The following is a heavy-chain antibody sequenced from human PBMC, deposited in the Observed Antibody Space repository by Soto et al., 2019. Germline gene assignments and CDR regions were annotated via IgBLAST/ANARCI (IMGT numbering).Heavy chain of an antibody. Sequence: SETLSLTCAVYGGSFSGYYWSWIRQPPGKGLEWIGEINHSGSTNYNPSLKSRVTISVDTSKNQFSLKLSSVTAADTAVYYCARHQHYDFWSGLYYCGMDVWGQGTTVTVSS. D-gene: IGHD3-3*01. CDR3: ARHQHYDFWSGLYYCGMDV. V-gene: IGHV4-34*01. CDR2: INHSGST. J-gene: IGHJ6*02. CDR1: GGSFSGYY.